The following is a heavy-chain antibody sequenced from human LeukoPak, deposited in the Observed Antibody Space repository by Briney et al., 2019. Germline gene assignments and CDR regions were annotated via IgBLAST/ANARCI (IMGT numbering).Heavy chain of an antibody. CDR2: ISTSGSYK. J-gene: IGHJ4*02. Sequence: GGSLRLSCAASGFTFSSYNMNWVRQAPGKGLEWVSSISTSGSYKYYADSVKGRFTISRDNAKKSLYLQMNSLRAEDTAVYYCARDYYDSSGLDYWGQGTLVTVSS. V-gene: IGHV3-21*01. CDR3: ARDYYDSSGLDY. CDR1: GFTFSSYN. D-gene: IGHD3-22*01.